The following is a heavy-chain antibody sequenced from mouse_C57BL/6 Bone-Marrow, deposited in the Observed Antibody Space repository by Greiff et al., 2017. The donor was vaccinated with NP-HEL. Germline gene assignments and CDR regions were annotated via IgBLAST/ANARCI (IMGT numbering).Heavy chain of an antibody. Sequence: QVQLQQPGAELVRPGSSVKLSCKASGYTFTSYWMHWVKQRPIQGLEWIGNIDPSDSETHYNQKFKDKATLTVDKSSSTAYMQLSSLTSDDSAVYYCARGAYIKDFDYWGQGTTLTVSS. CDR1: GYTFTSYW. V-gene: IGHV1-52*01. J-gene: IGHJ2*01. CDR3: ARGAYIKDFDY. D-gene: IGHD1-2*01. CDR2: IDPSDSET.